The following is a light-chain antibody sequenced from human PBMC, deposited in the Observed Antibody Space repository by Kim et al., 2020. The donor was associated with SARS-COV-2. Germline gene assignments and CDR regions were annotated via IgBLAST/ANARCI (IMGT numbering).Light chain of an antibody. CDR1: SGHSDNA. Sequence: ASVKLTCTLSSGHSDNAISWHQQQPGKGHRHLMKVNSDGSHTKGDGIPDRFSGSSSGAERYLTVSSLQSEDEADYYCQTWGTGIWVFGGGTRLTVL. J-gene: IGLJ3*02. V-gene: IGLV4-69*01. CDR2: VNSDGSH. CDR3: QTWGTGIWV.